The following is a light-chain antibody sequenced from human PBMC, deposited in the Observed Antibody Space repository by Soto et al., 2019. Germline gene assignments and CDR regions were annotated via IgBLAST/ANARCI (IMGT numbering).Light chain of an antibody. CDR2: EVS. CDR1: SSDVGGYNY. V-gene: IGLV2-8*01. Sequence: QSALTQPPSASGSPGQSVTISCTGTSSDVGGYNYVSWYQQHPGKAPKLMIYEVSTRPSGVPDRFSGSKSGNTASLTVSGLQAEDEADYYCSSYAGSHNYVFGTGTKLTVL. CDR3: SSYAGSHNYV. J-gene: IGLJ1*01.